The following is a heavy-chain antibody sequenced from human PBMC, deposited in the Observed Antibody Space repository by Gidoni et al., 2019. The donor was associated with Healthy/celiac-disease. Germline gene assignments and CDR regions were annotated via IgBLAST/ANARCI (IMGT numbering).Heavy chain of an antibody. V-gene: IGHV4-59*01. D-gene: IGHD3-10*01. CDR1: GGSISSYY. Sequence: QVQLQESGPGLVKPSETLSLPCTVSGGSISSYYWSWIRQPPGQGLEWIGYIYYRGSTNYNPPLKSRVTISVHTSKNLFPLKLSSVTAADTAVYYCARGVGVGDAFDIWGQGTMVTVSS. CDR3: ARGVGVGDAFDI. CDR2: IYYRGST. J-gene: IGHJ3*02.